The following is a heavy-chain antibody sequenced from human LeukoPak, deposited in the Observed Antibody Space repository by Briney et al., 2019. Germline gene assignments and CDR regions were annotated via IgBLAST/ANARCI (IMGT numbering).Heavy chain of an antibody. Sequence: SETLSLTCTVSGYSISSGYYWGWIRQPPGKGLEWIGSIYHSGSTYYNPSLKSRVTISVDTSKNQFSLKLSSVTAADTAVYYCASRSASALEGFDIWGQGTMVTVSS. CDR1: GYSISSGYY. J-gene: IGHJ3*02. CDR2: IYHSGST. D-gene: IGHD6-19*01. CDR3: ASRSASALEGFDI. V-gene: IGHV4-38-2*02.